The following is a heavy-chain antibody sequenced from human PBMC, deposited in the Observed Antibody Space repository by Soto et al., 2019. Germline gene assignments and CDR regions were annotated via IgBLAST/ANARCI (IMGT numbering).Heavy chain of an antibody. J-gene: IGHJ5*02. D-gene: IGHD3-22*01. Sequence: SETLSLTCAVYGGSFSGYYWSWIRQPPGKGLEWIGEINHSGSTNYNPSLKSRVIISVDTSKNQFSLKLSSVTAADTAVYYCARSSGYRFDPWGQGTLVTVSS. CDR2: INHSGST. CDR1: GGSFSGYY. V-gene: IGHV4-34*01. CDR3: ARSSGYRFDP.